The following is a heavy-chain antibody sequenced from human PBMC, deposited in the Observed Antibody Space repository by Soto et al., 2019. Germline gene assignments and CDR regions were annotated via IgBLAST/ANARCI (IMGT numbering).Heavy chain of an antibody. D-gene: IGHD3-3*01. CDR3: AEQLLISNLDFLSAYYYYYGMYV. Sequence: QVKLVESGGGVVQPGRSLRLSCAASGFTFSSYGMHWVRQAPGKGLERVAVISYDGSNKYYADSVKGRFNISRDNSKNTLYLKMNSLRAEDTAVYYCAEQLLISNLDFLSAYYYYYGMYVWGQGTTVTVSS. J-gene: IGHJ6*02. V-gene: IGHV3-30*18. CDR1: GFTFSSYG. CDR2: ISYDGSNK.